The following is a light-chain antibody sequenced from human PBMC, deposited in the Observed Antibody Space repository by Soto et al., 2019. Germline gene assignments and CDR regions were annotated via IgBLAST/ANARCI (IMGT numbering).Light chain of an antibody. CDR1: SNDFGGYNY. Sequence: SVLTQPAPVFGAPGQSITISCTGNSNDFGGYNYVSWYQQHPGKAPKLMIYDVSNRPSGVSNRFSGSKSGNTASLTISGLQAEDEADYYCSSYTSSSTLVVFGGGTKVTVL. CDR2: DVS. CDR3: SSYTSSSTLVV. V-gene: IGLV2-14*01. J-gene: IGLJ2*01.